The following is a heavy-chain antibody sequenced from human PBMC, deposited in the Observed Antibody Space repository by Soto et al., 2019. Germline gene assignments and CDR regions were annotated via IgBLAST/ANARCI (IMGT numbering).Heavy chain of an antibody. CDR2: INYSGST. Sequence: SETLSLTCTVSGASVDSAGYFWTWIRQRPGKGLEWIGHINYSGSTDHTPSLRSRLMVSIDTSKNQFSLKLNSVTAADTTIYYCARGTGLSYTYGIDDWGQGTLVTVSS. CDR3: ARGTGLSYTYGIDD. D-gene: IGHD5-18*01. V-gene: IGHV4-31*03. CDR1: GASVDSAGYF. J-gene: IGHJ1*01.